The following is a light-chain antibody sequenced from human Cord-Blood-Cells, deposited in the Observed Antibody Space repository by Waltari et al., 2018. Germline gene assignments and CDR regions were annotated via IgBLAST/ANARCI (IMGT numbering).Light chain of an antibody. CDR3: QQYNSYWT. CDR2: KAS. Sequence: IKMTQSPSPLSASVGARFTITGRASQSISSWLAWYQQKPGKAPKLLIYKASSLESGVPSRFSGSGSGTEFTLTISSLQPDDFATYYCQQYNSYWTFGQGTKVEIK. CDR1: QSISSW. V-gene: IGKV1-5*03. J-gene: IGKJ1*01.